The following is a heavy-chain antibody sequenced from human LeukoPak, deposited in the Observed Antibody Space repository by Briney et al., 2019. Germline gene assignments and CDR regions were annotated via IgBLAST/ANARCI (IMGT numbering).Heavy chain of an antibody. V-gene: IGHV1-18*01. D-gene: IGHD6-13*01. J-gene: IGHJ6*02. CDR1: GYTFTSYG. Sequence: ASVKVSCKASGYTFTSYGISWVRQAPGQGLEWMGWISAYNGNTNYAQKLQGRVTMTTDTSTSTAYMELRSLRSDDTAVYYCARTQIAYSSSWYWPYYYYGMDVSGQGTTVTVSS. CDR3: ARTQIAYSSSWYWPYYYYGMDV. CDR2: ISAYNGNT.